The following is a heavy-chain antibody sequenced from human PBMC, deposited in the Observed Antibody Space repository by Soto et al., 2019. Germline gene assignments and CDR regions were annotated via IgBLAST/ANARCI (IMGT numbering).Heavy chain of an antibody. CDR1: GYSFTSYW. J-gene: IGHJ5*01. CDR2: IDPSDSYT. V-gene: IGHV5-10-1*01. CDR3: ARLDGYTSSRVRSNCFCP. D-gene: IGHD6-13*01. Sequence: PGESLKISCKGSGYSFTSYWISWVRQMPGKGLEWMGRIDPSDSYTNYSPSFQGHVTISADKSISTAYLQWSSLKASDTAMYYCARLDGYTSSRVRSNCFCPWGRGTLVSVSS.